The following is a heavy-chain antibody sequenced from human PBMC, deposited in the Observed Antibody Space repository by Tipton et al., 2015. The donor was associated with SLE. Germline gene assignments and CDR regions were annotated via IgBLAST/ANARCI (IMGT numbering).Heavy chain of an antibody. J-gene: IGHJ4*02. Sequence: TLSLTCAVSGYSISSINWWGWIRQPPGKGLEWIGYIFNSGLTYYNPSLKSRVTVSVDTSRNQFSLELSSVTAVDTAVYYCARSRGAGYCSGGDCFEPFDSWGQGTLVTVSS. CDR1: GYSISSINW. D-gene: IGHD2-15*01. CDR3: ARSRGAGYCSGGDCFEPFDS. CDR2: IFNSGLT. V-gene: IGHV4-28*01.